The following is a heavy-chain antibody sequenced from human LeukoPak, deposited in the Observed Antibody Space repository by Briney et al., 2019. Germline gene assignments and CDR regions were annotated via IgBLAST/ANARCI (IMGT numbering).Heavy chain of an antibody. CDR1: GGSISTYY. D-gene: IGHD6-13*01. V-gene: IGHV4-59*01. Sequence: SETLSLTCTVSGGSISTYYWSWIRQPPGKGLEWIGYIYYSGSTSYNPSLKSRVTISLDTSDNQFSLKLTSVTAADTAVYYCARSYSSRGYYYCGMDVWGQGTTVTVSS. CDR2: IYYSGST. J-gene: IGHJ6*02. CDR3: ARSYSSRGYYYCGMDV.